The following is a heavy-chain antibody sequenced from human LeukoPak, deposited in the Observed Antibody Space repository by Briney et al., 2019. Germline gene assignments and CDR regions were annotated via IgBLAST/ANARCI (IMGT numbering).Heavy chain of an antibody. V-gene: IGHV4-39*07. CDR3: ARAGSAAGTKGDAFDI. Sequence: SETLSLTCTVSGGSISSNTYYWGWIRQPPGKGLEWIGSIYYHGSTYYTPSLKSRVTISVDRSKNQFSLKLSSVTAADTAVYYCARAGSAAGTKGDAFDIWGQGTMVTVSS. D-gene: IGHD6-13*01. J-gene: IGHJ3*02. CDR1: GGSISSNTYY. CDR2: IYYHGST.